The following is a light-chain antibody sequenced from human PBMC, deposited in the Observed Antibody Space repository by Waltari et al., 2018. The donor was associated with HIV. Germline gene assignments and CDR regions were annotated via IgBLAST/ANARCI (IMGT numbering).Light chain of an antibody. CDR3: QAWGSSTSGV. CDR2: QDN. J-gene: IGLJ2*01. CDR1: ELGDKY. V-gene: IGLV3-1*01. Sequence: SYEVTQPPSVAVSPGQTASITCSGYELGDKYTFWYQQKPGQSPLLVIYQDNKRPSGIPERFSGSSSGHTATLTISGTLPVDEADYYCQAWGSSTSGVFGRGTKLTVL.